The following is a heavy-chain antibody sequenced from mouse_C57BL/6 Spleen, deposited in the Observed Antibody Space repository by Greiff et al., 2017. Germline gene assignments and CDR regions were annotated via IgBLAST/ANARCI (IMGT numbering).Heavy chain of an antibody. CDR3: ARESMVTTFDY. J-gene: IGHJ2*01. D-gene: IGHD2-2*01. CDR1: GFTFSSYA. V-gene: IGHV5-4*01. CDR2: ISDGGSYT. Sequence: EVHLVESGGGLVKPGGSLKLSCAASGFTFSSYAMSWVRQTPEKRLEWVATISDGGSYTYYPDNVKGRFTISRDNAKNNLYLQMSHLKSEDTAMYYCARESMVTTFDYWGQGTTLTVSS.